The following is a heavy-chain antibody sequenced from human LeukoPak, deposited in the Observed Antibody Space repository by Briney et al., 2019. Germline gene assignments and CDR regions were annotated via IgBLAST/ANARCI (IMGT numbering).Heavy chain of an antibody. CDR1: GFTFSSYA. Sequence: GESLRLSCAASGFTFSSYAMSWVRQAPGKGLEWVSAISGSGGSTYYADSVKGRFTIYRDNSKNTLYLQMNSLRAEDTAVYYCAKEVGSSEFSYWGQGTLVTVSS. J-gene: IGHJ4*02. CDR2: ISGSGGST. CDR3: AKEVGSSEFSY. V-gene: IGHV3-23*01. D-gene: IGHD3-10*01.